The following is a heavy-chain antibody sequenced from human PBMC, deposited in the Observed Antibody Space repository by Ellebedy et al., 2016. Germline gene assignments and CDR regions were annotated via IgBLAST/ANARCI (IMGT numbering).Heavy chain of an antibody. V-gene: IGHV1-69*13. CDR2: IIPIFGTA. D-gene: IGHD3-3*01. J-gene: IGHJ4*02. Sequence: SVKVSCXASGGTFSSYAISWVRQAPGQGLEWMGGIIPIFGTANYAQKFQGRVTITADQSTSTAYMELSSLSYEDTALYYCASPIRYYDSWSGSPPFDYWGQGTLVTVSS. CDR1: GGTFSSYA. CDR3: ASPIRYYDSWSGSPPFDY.